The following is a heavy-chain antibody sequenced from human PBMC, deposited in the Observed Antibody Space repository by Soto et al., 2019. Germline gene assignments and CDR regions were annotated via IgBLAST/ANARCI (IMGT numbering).Heavy chain of an antibody. Sequence: QVQLVQSGAEVKKPGASVKVSCKASGYTFTSYYMHWVRQAPGQGLEWMGIINPSGGSTSYAQKFQGRVTMTRDTSTSTVYMVLSSLRSEDTAVYYCARDLIASVVGGAYFDYWGQGTLVTVSS. V-gene: IGHV1-46*01. CDR3: ARDLIASVVGGAYFDY. CDR1: GYTFTSYY. J-gene: IGHJ4*02. D-gene: IGHD2-15*01. CDR2: INPSGGST.